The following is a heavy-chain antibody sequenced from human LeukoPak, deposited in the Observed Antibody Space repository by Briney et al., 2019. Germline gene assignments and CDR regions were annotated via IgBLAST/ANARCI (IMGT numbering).Heavy chain of an antibody. Sequence: SETLSLTXAVYGGSFSGYYWSWIRQPPGKGLEWIGEINHSGSTNYNPSLKSRVTISVDTSKNQFSLKLSSVTAADTAVYYCARVVSVRGVIRLYYYYYMDAWGKGTTVTVSS. CDR3: ARVVSVRGVIRLYYYYYMDA. J-gene: IGHJ6*03. V-gene: IGHV4-34*01. CDR2: INHSGST. D-gene: IGHD3-10*01. CDR1: GGSFSGYY.